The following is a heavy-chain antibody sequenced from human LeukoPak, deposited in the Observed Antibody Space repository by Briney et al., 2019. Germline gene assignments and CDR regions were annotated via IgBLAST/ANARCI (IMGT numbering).Heavy chain of an antibody. CDR1: GFTFSSYG. CDR2: ISYDGSNK. CDR3: AKDGYYYDSSGRFDY. Sequence: GGSLRLSCAASGFTFSSYGMHWVRQAPGKGLEWVAVISYDGSNKYYADSVKGRFTISRDNSKNTLYLQMNSLRAEDTAVYYCAKDGYYYDSSGRFDYWGQGTLVTVSS. D-gene: IGHD3-22*01. J-gene: IGHJ4*02. V-gene: IGHV3-30*18.